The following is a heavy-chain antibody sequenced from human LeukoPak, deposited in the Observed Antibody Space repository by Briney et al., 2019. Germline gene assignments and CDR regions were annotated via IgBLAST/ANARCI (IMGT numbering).Heavy chain of an antibody. CDR3: AASIYDIFNWFDP. CDR2: ISWNSGTI. J-gene: IGHJ5*02. V-gene: IGHV3-9*01. D-gene: IGHD3-22*01. Sequence: PGRSLRLSCAASGFTFDDYAMHWVRQAPGKGLEWVSGISWNSGTIGYADSVKGRFSISRDNAKNSLYLQMNSLRAEDTALYYCAASIYDIFNWFDPWGQGTLVTVSS. CDR1: GFTFDDYA.